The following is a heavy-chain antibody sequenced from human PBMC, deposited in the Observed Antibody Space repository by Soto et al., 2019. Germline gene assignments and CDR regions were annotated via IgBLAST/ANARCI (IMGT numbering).Heavy chain of an antibody. CDR1: GYTFTSYG. J-gene: IGHJ3*02. CDR3: ARGQVGLFSSDTHDAFDI. D-gene: IGHD3-16*02. Sequence: ASVKVSCKASGYTFTSYGISWVRQAPGQGLEWMGWISAYNGNTNYAQKLQGRVTMTTDTSTSTAYMELRSLRSDDTAVYYCARGQVGLFSSDTHDAFDIWGQGTMVTVPS. CDR2: ISAYNGNT. V-gene: IGHV1-18*01.